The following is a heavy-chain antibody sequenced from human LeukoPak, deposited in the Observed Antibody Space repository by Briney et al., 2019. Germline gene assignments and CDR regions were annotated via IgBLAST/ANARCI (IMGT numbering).Heavy chain of an antibody. Sequence: GGSLRLSCAASGFTFDDYAMHWVRQAPGKGLEWVSLISWDGGSTYYADSVKGRFTISRDNSKNSLYLQMNSLRAEDTALYYCAKDSSSSWYYFDHWGQGTLVTVSS. J-gene: IGHJ4*02. CDR1: GFTFDDYA. D-gene: IGHD6-13*01. CDR2: ISWDGGST. CDR3: AKDSSSSWYYFDH. V-gene: IGHV3-43D*03.